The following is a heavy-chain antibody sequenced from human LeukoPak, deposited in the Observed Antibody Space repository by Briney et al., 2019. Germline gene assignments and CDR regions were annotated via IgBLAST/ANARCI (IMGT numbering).Heavy chain of an antibody. CDR1: GFTFSNHA. D-gene: IGHD5-24*01. V-gene: IGHV3-23*01. CDR2: ISGSGATT. Sequence: PGGSLRLSCAASGFTFSNHAMNWVRQAPGKGLEWVSAISGSGATTYHADSVKGRFTMSRDNSKNTLYLQMDSLRAEDTAVYYCARDDAATKYAFDIWGQGTMVTVSS. J-gene: IGHJ3*02. CDR3: ARDDAATKYAFDI.